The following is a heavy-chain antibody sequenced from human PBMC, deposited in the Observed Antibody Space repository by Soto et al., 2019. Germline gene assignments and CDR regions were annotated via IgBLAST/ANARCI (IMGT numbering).Heavy chain of an antibody. V-gene: IGHV1-69*01. D-gene: IGHD6-13*01. CDR3: ARETPSAAAAYYYYGLDV. CDR2: IIPVFGTA. J-gene: IGHJ6*02. CDR1: GYLFTGYH. Sequence: QVQLVQSGAEVKRPGASVKVSCKASGYLFTGYHIHWVRQAPGQGLEWVGGIIPVFGTASYAEKFQGRVTITADESTSTAYMELSRLRSDDTAVYYCARETPSAAAAYYYYGLDVWGQGTTVTVPS.